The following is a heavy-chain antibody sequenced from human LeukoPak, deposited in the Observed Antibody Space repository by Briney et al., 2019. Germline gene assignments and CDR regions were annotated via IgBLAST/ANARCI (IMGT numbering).Heavy chain of an antibody. CDR1: GFTFSSYT. D-gene: IGHD1-26*01. CDR2: ISSSSSYI. CDR3: ARVDGSYPRH. Sequence: GGSLRLSCAASGFTFSSYTMNWVRQAPGKGLEWVSSISSSSSYIYYADSVKGRFTISRDNAKNSLYLQMNSLRAEDTAVYYCARVDGSYPRHWGQGTLVTVSS. V-gene: IGHV3-21*01. J-gene: IGHJ4*02.